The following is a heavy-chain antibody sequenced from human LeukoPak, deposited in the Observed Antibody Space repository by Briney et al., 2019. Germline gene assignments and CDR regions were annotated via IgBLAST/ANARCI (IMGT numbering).Heavy chain of an antibody. D-gene: IGHD1-14*01. CDR1: GFTFSSYV. CDR2: INTNGRTT. Sequence: GGSLRISCAASGFTFSSYVMSWVRQAPGKGLEWVSIINTNGRTTYYADSVKGRFTISRDYSKNTLYLQMNSLRAEDTAVYYCAKHPESGNFDYWGRGTLVTVSS. V-gene: IGHV3-23*05. CDR3: AKHPESGNFDY. J-gene: IGHJ4*02.